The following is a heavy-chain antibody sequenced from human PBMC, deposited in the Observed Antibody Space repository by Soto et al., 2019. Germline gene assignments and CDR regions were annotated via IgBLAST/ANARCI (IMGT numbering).Heavy chain of an antibody. CDR3: ARDIAVAARDAVDI. V-gene: IGHV3-9*01. J-gene: IGHJ3*02. Sequence: EVKLVESGGGLVQPGRSLRLSCAASGFAFDDYAMHWVRQAPGKGLQWVSGLSWNSNAIGYADSVKGRFTISRDNAKNSLYLQMNSLRPEDTALYYCARDIAVAARDAVDIWGQGTMVTVSS. D-gene: IGHD6-19*01. CDR2: LSWNSNAI. CDR1: GFAFDDYA.